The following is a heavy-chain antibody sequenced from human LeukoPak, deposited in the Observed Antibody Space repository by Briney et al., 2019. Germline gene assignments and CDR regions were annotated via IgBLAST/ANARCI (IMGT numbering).Heavy chain of an antibody. V-gene: IGHV3-30*04. CDR3: AKGPVIGSWFGP. CDR1: GFTFSSYA. J-gene: IGHJ5*02. D-gene: IGHD3-16*02. Sequence: GGSLRLSCAASGFTFSSYAMHWVRQAPGKGLEWVAVISYDGSKKYYAESVKGRITISRDNSRNTLYLQMNSLRAEDTAAYYCAKGPVIGSWFGPWGQGTLVTVSS. CDR2: ISYDGSKK.